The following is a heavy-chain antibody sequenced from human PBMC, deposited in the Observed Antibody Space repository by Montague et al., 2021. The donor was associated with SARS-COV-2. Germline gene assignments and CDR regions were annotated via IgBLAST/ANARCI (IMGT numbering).Heavy chain of an antibody. D-gene: IGHD6-6*01. CDR1: GGSISSSTYY. V-gene: IGHV4-39*01. CDR2: IYYSGST. CDR3: ASPRGAELVRVELNGYFDL. J-gene: IGHJ2*01. Sequence: SETLSLTCTVSGGSISSSTYYWGWIRQPPGKGLEWIGSIYYSGSTYYNPSLKSRVTISVDTSKNQFSLKLSSVTAADTAVYYCASPRGAELVRVELNGYFDLWGRGTLVTVSS.